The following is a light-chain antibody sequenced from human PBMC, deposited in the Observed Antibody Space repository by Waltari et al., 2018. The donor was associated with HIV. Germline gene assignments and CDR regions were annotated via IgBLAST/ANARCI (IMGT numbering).Light chain of an antibody. Sequence: QSVLTQPPSVSGPPGQKVTISCSGSNFDIGVNTVNWYQQFPGRAPKLVAYRSHQRPSGVPDRFSGSKSGTSASLAINGVQAEDEATYFCSAWDDTLHVVFGGGTKLTVL. CDR2: RSH. CDR1: NFDIGVNT. V-gene: IGLV1-44*01. CDR3: SAWDDTLHVV. J-gene: IGLJ3*02.